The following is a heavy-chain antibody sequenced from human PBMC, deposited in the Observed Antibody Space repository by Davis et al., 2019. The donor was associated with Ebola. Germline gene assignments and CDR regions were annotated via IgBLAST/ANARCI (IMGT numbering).Heavy chain of an antibody. J-gene: IGHJ6*02. Sequence: MPSETLSLTCAVYGGSFSGYYWSWIRQPPGKGLEWIGEINHSGSTNYNPSLKSRVTISVDTSKNQSSLKLTSVTAADTAVYYCAREGGYYGSGSYYYYYGMDVWGQGTTVTVSS. V-gene: IGHV4-34*01. CDR3: AREGGYYGSGSYYYYYGMDV. D-gene: IGHD3-10*01. CDR1: GGSFSGYY. CDR2: INHSGST.